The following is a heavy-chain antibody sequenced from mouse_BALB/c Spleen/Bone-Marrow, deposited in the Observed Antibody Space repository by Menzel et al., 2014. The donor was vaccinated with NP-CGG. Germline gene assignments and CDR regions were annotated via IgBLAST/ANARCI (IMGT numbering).Heavy chain of an antibody. CDR3: ARHANWDWFAY. J-gene: IGHJ3*01. V-gene: IGHV5-2*01. CDR1: EYEFPSHD. Sequence: EVKLMESGGGLVQPGESLKLSCESNEYEFPSHDMSWVRTTPEKRLELVAATNSDGGSTYYPDTMERRFIISRDNTKKTLYLQMSSLRSEDTALYYCARHANWDWFAYWGQGTLVTVSA. CDR2: TNSDGGST. D-gene: IGHD4-1*01.